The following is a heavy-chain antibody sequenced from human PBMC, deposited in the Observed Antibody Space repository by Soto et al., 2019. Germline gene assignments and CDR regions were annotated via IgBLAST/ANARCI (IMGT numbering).Heavy chain of an antibody. D-gene: IGHD3-10*01. CDR3: ARDPSHGSGSYLDY. CDR2: IWYDGSNK. V-gene: IGHV3-33*01. Sequence: QVQLVERGGGVVQPGRSLRLSCKASGFSFNNYGMHWVRQAPGKGLEWVAVIWYDGSNKYYAGSVKGRFTISRDNSKNTLYLQMSSLRAEDTAVYFCARDPSHGSGSYLDYWGQGTLVTVSS. CDR1: GFSFNNYG. J-gene: IGHJ4*02.